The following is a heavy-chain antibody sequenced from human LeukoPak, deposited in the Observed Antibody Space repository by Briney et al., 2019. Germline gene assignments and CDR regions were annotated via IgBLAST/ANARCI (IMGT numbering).Heavy chain of an antibody. CDR3: ARNQYYYDSSGYSPLSYYFDY. CDR1: GFTFSSYG. V-gene: IGHV3-33*01. CDR2: IWYDGSNK. Sequence: GRSLRLSCAASGFTFSSYGMHWVRQAPGKGLEWVAVIWYDGSNKYYAASVKGRFTISRDNSKNTLYLQMNSLRAEDTAVYYCARNQYYYDSSGYSPLSYYFDYWGQGTLVTVSS. D-gene: IGHD3-22*01. J-gene: IGHJ4*02.